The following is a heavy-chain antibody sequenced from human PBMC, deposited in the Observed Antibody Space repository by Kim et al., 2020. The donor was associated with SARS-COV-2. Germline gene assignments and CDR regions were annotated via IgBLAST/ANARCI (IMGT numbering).Heavy chain of an antibody. CDR1: GFIFSDAW. CDR3: TTRGGLGY. V-gene: IGHV3-15*01. J-gene: IGHJ4*02. D-gene: IGHD3-16*01. CDR2: IKNKIAGGTT. Sequence: GGSLRLSCAGSGFIFSDAWMSWVRQVPGKGLEWVGRIKNKIAGGTTDYAAPVKGRFTISRDDSKNMAYLEMNSLTTEDTGLYYCTTRGGLGYWGQGTLVT.